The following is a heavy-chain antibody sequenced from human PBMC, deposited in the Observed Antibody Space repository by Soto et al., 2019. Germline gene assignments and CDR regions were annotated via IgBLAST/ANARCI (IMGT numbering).Heavy chain of an antibody. V-gene: IGHV4-31*03. CDR1: GGSISSGGYY. Sequence: SETLSLTCTVSGGSISSGGYYWSWIRQHPGKGLEWIGYIYYSGSTYYNPSLKSRVTISVDTSKNQFSLKLSSVTAADTAVYYCARDRAGPLYYGSGSDYYYYGMDVWGQGTTVTVSS. CDR2: IYYSGST. J-gene: IGHJ6*02. CDR3: ARDRAGPLYYGSGSDYYYYGMDV. D-gene: IGHD3-10*01.